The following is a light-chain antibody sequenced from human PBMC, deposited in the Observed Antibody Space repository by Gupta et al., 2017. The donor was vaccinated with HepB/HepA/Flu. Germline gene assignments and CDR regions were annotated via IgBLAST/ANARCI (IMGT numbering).Light chain of an antibody. Sequence: DIQMTQSPSSLSASVGDRVTITCRASQSISSFLNWYQQKPGKAPRLLIYATSNLQSGVPSRFSGSGSGTDFTHTISNLQPEDFATYYCQQSYSTPFTFGPGTRVDIK. CDR1: QSISSF. CDR2: ATS. J-gene: IGKJ3*01. V-gene: IGKV1-39*01. CDR3: QQSYSTPFT.